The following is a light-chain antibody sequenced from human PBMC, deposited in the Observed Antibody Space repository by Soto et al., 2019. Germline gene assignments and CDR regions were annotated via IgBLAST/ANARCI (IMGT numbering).Light chain of an antibody. CDR1: SSDVGSYNL. V-gene: IGLV2-23*02. J-gene: IGLJ2*01. CDR2: EVS. Sequence: QLVLTQPASVSGSPGQSITISCTGTSSDVGSYNLVSWYQQHPGKAPKLMIYEVSKRPSGISNRFSGSKSGNTASLTISGLQAEDEADYYCCSYAGSSTSVLFGGGTKLTVL. CDR3: CSYAGSSTSVL.